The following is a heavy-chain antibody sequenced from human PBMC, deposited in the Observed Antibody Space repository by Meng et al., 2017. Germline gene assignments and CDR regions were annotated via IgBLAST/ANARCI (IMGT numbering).Heavy chain of an antibody. V-gene: IGHV1-69*01. D-gene: IGHD7-27*01. J-gene: IGHJ4*02. Sequence: PARAGAAVNEPGSSVKVACKASGGTFTSNGIRWPPQASVEGLGWMGGSSPTFYTATHEQKFQVRVTITADESTSTAYMEPGSLTSEYTSVYYCASNDGTGDRTGGDYWGQGTLVTVSS. CDR2: SSPTFYTA. CDR3: ASNDGTGDRTGGDY. CDR1: GGTFTSNG.